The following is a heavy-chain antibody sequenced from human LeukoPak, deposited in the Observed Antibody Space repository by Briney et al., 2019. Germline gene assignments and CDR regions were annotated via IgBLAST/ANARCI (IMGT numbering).Heavy chain of an antibody. V-gene: IGHV1-2*02. CDR2: INPNSGGT. CDR3: ARTNTYYYDSSGYYHQDPFDY. CDR1: GYTFTGYY. Sequence: ASVKVSCKASGYTFTGYYMHWARQAPGQGLEWMGWINPNSGGTNYAQKFQGRVTMTRDTSISTAYMELSRLRSDDTAVYYCARTNTYYYDSSGYYHQDPFDYWGQGTLVTVSS. D-gene: IGHD3-22*01. J-gene: IGHJ4*02.